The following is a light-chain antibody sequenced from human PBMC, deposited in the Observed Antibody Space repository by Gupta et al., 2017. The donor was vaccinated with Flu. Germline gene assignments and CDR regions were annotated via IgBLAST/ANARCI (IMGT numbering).Light chain of an antibody. V-gene: IGKV3-11*01. CDR3: QQGYNWPPLT. J-gene: IGKJ4*01. Sequence: ETVLTQSPATLSLSPGERATLSCRASQSVRTSLAWYQQKPGQPPRLLIYDASNRATGIPGRFSGSGSGTDFTLTISSLEPEDFAFYYRQQGYNWPPLTFGGGTKVEIK. CDR2: DAS. CDR1: QSVRTS.